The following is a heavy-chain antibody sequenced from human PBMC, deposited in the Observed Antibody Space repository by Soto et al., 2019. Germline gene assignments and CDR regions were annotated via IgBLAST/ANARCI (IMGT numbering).Heavy chain of an antibody. J-gene: IGHJ4*02. Sequence: PGGSLRLSCAASGFTFSSYWMSWVRQAPGKGLEWVANIKQDGSEKYYVDSVKGRFTISRDNAKNSLYLQMNSLRAEDTAVYYCARDIVVVPAAEDYFDYWGQGTLVTVSS. D-gene: IGHD2-2*01. V-gene: IGHV3-7*01. CDR2: IKQDGSEK. CDR1: GFTFSSYW. CDR3: ARDIVVVPAAEDYFDY.